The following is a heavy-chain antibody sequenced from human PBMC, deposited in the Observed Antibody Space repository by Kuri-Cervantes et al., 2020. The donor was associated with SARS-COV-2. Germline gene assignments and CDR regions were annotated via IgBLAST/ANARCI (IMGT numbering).Heavy chain of an antibody. CDR3: VRNMYYDFWSAYGD. CDR2: ISAYNDNT. J-gene: IGHJ4*02. Sequence: ASVKVSCKASGYTLNTYGLSWVRQAPGQGLEWMGWISAYNDNTNYAQNLRGRVTMTTDTSTSTAYMELRSLTSDDTAVYYCVRNMYYDFWSAYGDWGQGTPVTVSS. D-gene: IGHD3-3*01. V-gene: IGHV1-18*01. CDR1: GYTLNTYG.